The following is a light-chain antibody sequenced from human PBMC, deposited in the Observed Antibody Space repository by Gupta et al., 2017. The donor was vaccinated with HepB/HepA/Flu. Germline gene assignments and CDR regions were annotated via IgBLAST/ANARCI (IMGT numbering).Light chain of an antibody. CDR3: LPYYNNGDWL. V-gene: IGLV7-43*01. CDR2: NRS. Sequence: QTVVTQEHSLTVSPGGTVTLTCASSTGAVTSGYYPNWFPQKPGQAPRVLIYNRSNKPAVPPARFSASVPGATAALTLSGVQPEDDADYYYLPYYNNGDWLFGGGTKLTVL. J-gene: IGLJ3*02. CDR1: TGAVTSGYY.